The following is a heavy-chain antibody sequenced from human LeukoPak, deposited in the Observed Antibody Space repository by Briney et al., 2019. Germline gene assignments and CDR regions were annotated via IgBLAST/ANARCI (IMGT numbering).Heavy chain of an antibody. Sequence: SETLSLTCTVSGGSISSSSYYWGWIPPPPGEGLAWFESIYSSGSHYYNPSLKSRVTISADTSKNQFSLKLSSVTAADTAGYYCARLGRIVATIGNYWGQGTLVTVAS. CDR2: IYSSGSH. CDR3: ARLGRIVATIGNY. V-gene: IGHV4-39*01. D-gene: IGHD5-12*01. J-gene: IGHJ4*02. CDR1: GGSISSSSYY.